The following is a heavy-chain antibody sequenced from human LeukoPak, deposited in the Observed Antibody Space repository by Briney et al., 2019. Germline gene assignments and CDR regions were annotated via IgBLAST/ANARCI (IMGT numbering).Heavy chain of an antibody. CDR1: GVTPCRYE. D-gene: IGHD3-10*02. CDR3: AELGITMIGGV. V-gene: IGHV3-48*03. CDR2: ISSSGSTI. Sequence: GGSLRLSSAPSGVTPCRYEMNWVREAPGEGLEWVSYISSSGSTIYYADSVKGRFTISRDNAKNSLDLQMNSLRAEDTAVYYCAELGITMIGGVWGKGTTVTISS. J-gene: IGHJ6*04.